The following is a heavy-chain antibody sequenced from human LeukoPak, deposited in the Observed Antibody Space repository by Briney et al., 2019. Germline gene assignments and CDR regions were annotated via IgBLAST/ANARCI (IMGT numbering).Heavy chain of an antibody. CDR1: GGSISSSSYY. D-gene: IGHD3-16*01. CDR3: ARDRGYNWFDP. Sequence: SETLSLTCTVSGGSISSSSYYWGWSRQPPGKGLEWIGSIYYSGSTYYNPSLKSRVTISVDTSKNQFSLRLSSVTAADTAVYYCARDRGYNWFDPWGQGTLVTVSS. CDR2: IYYSGST. V-gene: IGHV4-39*07. J-gene: IGHJ5*02.